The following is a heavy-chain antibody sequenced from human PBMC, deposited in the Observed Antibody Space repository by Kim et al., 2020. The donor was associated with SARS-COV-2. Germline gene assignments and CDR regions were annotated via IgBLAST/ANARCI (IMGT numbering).Heavy chain of an antibody. D-gene: IGHD2-21*01. CDR2: NSAYNGNT. V-gene: IGHV1-18*01. CDR3: ATARPRVVGSPLVD. Sequence: ASVKVSCKASGYTFISYGISWVRQAPGQGLEWMGWNSAYNGNTNYAQNLQGRVTMTTDTSTSTAYMELRSLRSDDTAVYYCATARPRVVGSPLVDWGQGTLVTVSS. J-gene: IGHJ4*02. CDR1: GYTFISYG.